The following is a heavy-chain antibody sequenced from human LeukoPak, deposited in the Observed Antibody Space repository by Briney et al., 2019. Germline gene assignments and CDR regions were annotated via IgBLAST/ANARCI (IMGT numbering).Heavy chain of an antibody. J-gene: IGHJ5*02. D-gene: IGHD3-3*01. V-gene: IGHV1-18*01. CDR2: ISAYKGNR. CDR3: ARDRHSAGRSGYYEYLQRFDL. Sequence: GASVTVSCKASGYTFTSYGISWLRQAPGQGLDGMGWISAYKGNRNYAQGVQGRVTMTTDTSTSTGYMELRSLRSDDTAVYYCARDRHSAGRSGYYEYLQRFDLWGQGTLVPVSS. CDR1: GYTFTSYG.